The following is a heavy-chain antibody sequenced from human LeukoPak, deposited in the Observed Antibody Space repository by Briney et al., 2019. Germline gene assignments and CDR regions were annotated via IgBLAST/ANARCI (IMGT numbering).Heavy chain of an antibody. V-gene: IGHV3-23*01. D-gene: IGHD2-2*01. CDR2: ISGNGGST. CDR3: AKHIVVVPAATSFDY. J-gene: IGHJ4*02. CDR1: GFTFSSYA. Sequence: GGSLRLSCAASGFTFSSYAMSWVRQAPGKGLEWVSAISGNGGSTYYADSVKGRFTISRDNSKYTLYLQMNSLRAEDTAVYYCAKHIVVVPAATSFDYWGQGTLVTVSS.